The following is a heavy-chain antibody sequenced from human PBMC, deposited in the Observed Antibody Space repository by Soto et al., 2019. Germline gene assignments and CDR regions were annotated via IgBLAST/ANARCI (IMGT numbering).Heavy chain of an antibody. Sequence: SETLSLTCTVSGGSISSGGYYWSWIRQPPGKGLESIGYIYYSGSTYYNPSLKSRVTISVDTSKNQFSLKLNSVTAADTAVYYCARDLWGYCGTDCYPLDVWGQGTTVTVSS. D-gene: IGHD2-21*02. CDR1: GGSISSGGYY. CDR3: ARDLWGYCGTDCYPLDV. V-gene: IGHV4-61*08. CDR2: IYYSGST. J-gene: IGHJ6*02.